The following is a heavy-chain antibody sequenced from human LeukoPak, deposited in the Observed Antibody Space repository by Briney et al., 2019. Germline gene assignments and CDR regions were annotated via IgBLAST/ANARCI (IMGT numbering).Heavy chain of an antibody. CDR2: INQDGSES. J-gene: IGHJ4*02. CDR3: TTDLRGGYCRTTSCTVDY. D-gene: IGHD2-2*01. V-gene: IGHV3-7*05. Sequence: PSETLSLTCTVSGGSVSSYYWTWVRQAPGKGLEWVANINQDGSESHYVDSVKGRFTISRDNSKNSLYLQMNSLKTEDTAVYYCTTDLRGGYCRTTSCTVDYWGQGTLVTVSS. CDR1: GGSVSSYY.